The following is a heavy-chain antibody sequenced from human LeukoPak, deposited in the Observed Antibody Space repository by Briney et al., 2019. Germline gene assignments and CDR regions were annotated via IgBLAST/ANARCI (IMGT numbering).Heavy chain of an antibody. CDR1: GFTFSSYW. Sequence: GGSLKLSCAASGFTFSSYWMSWVRQAPGKGLEWVANIKPDGSEKHYVDSVKGRFTISRDNAKNSLYLQMNSLRAEDTAVYYCARDQWWQFIAVAITSYFDCWGLGTLVTVSS. J-gene: IGHJ4*02. V-gene: IGHV3-7*01. CDR3: ARDQWWQFIAVAITSYFDC. D-gene: IGHD6-19*01. CDR2: IKPDGSEK.